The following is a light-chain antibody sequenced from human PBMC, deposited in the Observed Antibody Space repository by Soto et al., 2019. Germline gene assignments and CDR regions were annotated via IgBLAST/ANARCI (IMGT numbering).Light chain of an antibody. Sequence: ILMSQSPAALSASVGDRATISCRASQGINNYLAWYQQKPGKVPKLLIYGASTRQSGVPARFSGSGSGTDFTLTISSLQPEDVAVYYCQQYYSTPLTFGGGTKVAIK. CDR1: QGINNY. V-gene: IGKV1-27*01. CDR2: GAS. CDR3: QQYYSTPLT. J-gene: IGKJ4*01.